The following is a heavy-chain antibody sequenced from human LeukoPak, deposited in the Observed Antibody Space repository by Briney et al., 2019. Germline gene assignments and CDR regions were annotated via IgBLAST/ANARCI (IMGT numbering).Heavy chain of an antibody. CDR1: GYTFTSYD. CDR3: ARRKATVVPGNDF. V-gene: IGHV1-18*01. J-gene: IGHJ4*02. CDR2: ISTKNVDT. D-gene: IGHD3-22*01. Sequence: APVKVSCKAFGYTFTSYDMSWVGQAPGHGLEWVGWISTKNVDTNYARSLQGRVTLTTDTSTNTAYMELRSLRSEDTAVYYCARRKATVVPGNDFWGQGTLVTVSS.